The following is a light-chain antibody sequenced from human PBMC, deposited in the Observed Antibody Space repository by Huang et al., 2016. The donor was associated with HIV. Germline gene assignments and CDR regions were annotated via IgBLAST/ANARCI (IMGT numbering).Light chain of an antibody. CDR3: QQYGSPWT. CDR2: GAS. J-gene: IGKJ1*01. Sequence: EIVLTQSPGPLSLSPGERATLSCRASQSVSSSYLAWYQQKPGQAPRLLIYGASSRVTGIPDRFSGSGSGTDFTLTISRLEPEDFAVYYCQQYGSPWTFGQGTKVEIK. CDR1: QSVSSSY. V-gene: IGKV3-20*01.